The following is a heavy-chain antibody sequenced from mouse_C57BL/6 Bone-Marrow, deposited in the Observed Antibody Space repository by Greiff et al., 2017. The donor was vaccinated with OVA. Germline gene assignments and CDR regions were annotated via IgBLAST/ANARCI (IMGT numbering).Heavy chain of an antibody. Sequence: QVQLQQPGAELVKPGASVKLSCKASGYTFTSYWMQWVKQRPGQGLEWIGEIDPSDCYTNYNQKFKGKATLTVDTSSSTAYMQLSSLTSEDSAVYYCAREGVYYYGSSSWFAYWGQGTLVTVSA. CDR1: GYTFTSYW. CDR2: IDPSDCYT. J-gene: IGHJ3*01. CDR3: AREGVYYYGSSSWFAY. V-gene: IGHV1-50*01. D-gene: IGHD1-1*01.